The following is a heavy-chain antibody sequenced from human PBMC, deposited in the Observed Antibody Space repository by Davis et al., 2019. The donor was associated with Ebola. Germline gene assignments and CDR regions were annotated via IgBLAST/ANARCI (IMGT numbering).Heavy chain of an antibody. CDR3: ARTVDCDL. D-gene: IGHD4-11*01. CDR1: GFTFSSYV. CDR2: LGTSADT. J-gene: IGHJ5*02. V-gene: IGHV3-23*01. Sequence: GESLKISCAASGFTFSSYVMSWVRQAPGKGLEWVSTLGTSADTYYADSVKGRFTISRDNAKNTVYLQMTSLRVEDTAVYYCARTVDCDLWGQGSLVTVSS.